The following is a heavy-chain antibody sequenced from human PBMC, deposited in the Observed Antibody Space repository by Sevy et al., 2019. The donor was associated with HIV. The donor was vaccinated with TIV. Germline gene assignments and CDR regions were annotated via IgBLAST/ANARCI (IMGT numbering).Heavy chain of an antibody. Sequence: SETLSLTCTVSGGSVSSGSYYWSWIRQPPGKGLDWIGYIYYSGSTNYNPSLKSRVTISVDTSKNQFSLKLSSVTAADTAVYYCARGTAHCYGMDVWGQGTMVTVSS. V-gene: IGHV4-61*01. J-gene: IGHJ6*02. D-gene: IGHD2-8*02. CDR2: IYYSGST. CDR3: ARGTAHCYGMDV. CDR1: GGSVSSGSYY.